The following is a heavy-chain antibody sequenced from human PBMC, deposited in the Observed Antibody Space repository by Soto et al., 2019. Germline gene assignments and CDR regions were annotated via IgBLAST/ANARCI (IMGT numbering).Heavy chain of an antibody. CDR2: INAGNGNT. CDR1: GFTFIKYA. D-gene: IGHD6-19*01. Sequence: QVQLVQSGAEVKKPGASVNVSCKASGFTFIKYAMHWVRQAPGQRPEWMGWINAGNGNTRYSQRWQGRVTITRDMSASTVYMDLSSLRSEDTAVYYCARDYADIAVAGIPLLAHWGQGTLVTVSS. CDR3: ARDYADIAVAGIPLLAH. J-gene: IGHJ4*01. V-gene: IGHV1-3*01.